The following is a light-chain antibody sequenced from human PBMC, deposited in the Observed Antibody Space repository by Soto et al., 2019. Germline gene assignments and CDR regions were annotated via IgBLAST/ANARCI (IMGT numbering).Light chain of an antibody. CDR3: SSYTSSRTLV. CDR1: SSDIGAYKY. J-gene: IGLJ2*01. CDR2: EVI. V-gene: IGLV2-14*01. Sequence: QYALTQPASVSGSPGQSITISCTGTSSDIGAYKYVSWYQQHPGRAPKLMIYEVIHRPSGVSSRFSGSKSGKTASLSISGLQADDEADYYCSSYTSSRTLVFGGGTKVTVL.